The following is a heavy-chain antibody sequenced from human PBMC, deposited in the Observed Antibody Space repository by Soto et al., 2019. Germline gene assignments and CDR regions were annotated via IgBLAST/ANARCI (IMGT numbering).Heavy chain of an antibody. V-gene: IGHV2-5*01. Sequence: QITLKESGPTLVTHTQTLTLTCTVSGFSITTSGGGVAWVRQPPGQALEGIALIFWNDETHYWPSLKSRVTIIKATTKNPRVLTMTNVDPIDTGPHYCARRDGYNPYHFEYWCQGTMVTVSS. CDR3: ARRDGYNPYHFEY. D-gene: IGHD1-1*01. J-gene: IGHJ4*02. CDR2: IFWNDET. CDR1: GFSITTSGGG.